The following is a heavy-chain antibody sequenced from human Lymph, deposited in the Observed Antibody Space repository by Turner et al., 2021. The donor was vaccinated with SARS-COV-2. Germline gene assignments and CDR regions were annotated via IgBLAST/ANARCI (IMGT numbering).Heavy chain of an antibody. V-gene: IGHV3-30*18. Sequence: QVQLVESGGGVVQPGRSLRLSCAASGFTFSSYGMLWVRQAPGKGLEWVAVISYDGSNKYYADSVKGRFTISRDNSKNTLYLQMNSLRAEDTAVYYCAKVRSIFGVVIGGMDVWGQGTTVTVSS. CDR3: AKVRSIFGVVIGGMDV. D-gene: IGHD3-3*01. J-gene: IGHJ6*02. CDR1: GFTFSSYG. CDR2: ISYDGSNK.